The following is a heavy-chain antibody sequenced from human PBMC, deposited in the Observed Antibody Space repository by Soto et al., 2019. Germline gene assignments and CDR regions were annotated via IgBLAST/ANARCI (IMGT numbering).Heavy chain of an antibody. D-gene: IGHD2-2*01. CDR1: GYTFTSYY. Sequence: GASVKVSCKASGYTFTSYYINWVRQATGQGLECMGWMNPNSGKTAYAQKFQGRITMTRNTSLSTAYMELSSLRSEDTAVYYCARATPIFFVVVPSHPRNWFDPWGQGTLVTVSS. V-gene: IGHV1-8*01. CDR3: ARATPIFFVVVPSHPRNWFDP. CDR2: MNPNSGKT. J-gene: IGHJ5*02.